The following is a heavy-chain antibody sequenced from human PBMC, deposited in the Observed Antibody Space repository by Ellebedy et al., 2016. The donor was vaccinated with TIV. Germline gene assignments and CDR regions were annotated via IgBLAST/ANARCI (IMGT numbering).Heavy chain of an antibody. CDR2: IHPSGNA. CDR1: GGSFSNYY. V-gene: IGHV4-34*01. D-gene: IGHD5-24*01. CDR3: ARGQDAYKLGNY. J-gene: IGHJ4*02. Sequence: SETLSLTCAVYGGSFSNYYSTRIRHSPGKGLEWIGEIHPSGNASYNPSLQSRVTISLDTSKSQFSLRMNSLTAADTAVYYCARGQDAYKLGNYWGQGALVTVSS.